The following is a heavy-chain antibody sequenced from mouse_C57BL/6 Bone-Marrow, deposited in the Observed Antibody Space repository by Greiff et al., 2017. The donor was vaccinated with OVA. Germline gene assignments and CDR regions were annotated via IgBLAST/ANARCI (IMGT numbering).Heavy chain of an antibody. CDR3: TTPYDGYLYYAMDY. CDR2: IDPENGDT. V-gene: IGHV14-4*01. CDR1: GFNIKDDY. J-gene: IGHJ4*01. D-gene: IGHD2-3*01. Sequence: EVQLVESGAELVRPGASVKLSCTASGFNIKDDYMHWVQQRPEQGLEWIGWIDPENGDTEYASKFQGKATITADTSSNTAYLQLSSLTSEDTAVYYCTTPYDGYLYYAMDYWGQGTSVTVSS.